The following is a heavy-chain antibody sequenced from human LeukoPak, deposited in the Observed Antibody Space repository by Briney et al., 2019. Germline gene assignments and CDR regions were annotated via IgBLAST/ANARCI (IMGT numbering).Heavy chain of an antibody. CDR2: IYHSGST. CDR1: GSSISSNYY. Sequence: PSETLSLTCTVSGSSISSNYYWGWNRQPPGKGLEWIGSIYHSGSTYYNPSLKSRVTISVDTSKNHFSLKLTSMTAADTAVYYCDVGILRGPDYWGQGTLVTVSS. J-gene: IGHJ4*02. D-gene: IGHD1-26*01. CDR3: DVGILRGPDY. V-gene: IGHV4-38-2*02.